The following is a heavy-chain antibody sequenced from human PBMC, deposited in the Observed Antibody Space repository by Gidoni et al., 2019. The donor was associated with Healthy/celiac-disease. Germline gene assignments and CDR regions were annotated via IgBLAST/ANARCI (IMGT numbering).Heavy chain of an antibody. CDR3: ARSYGEIVVVSN. CDR2: IYYSGST. CDR1: GGSNSRGGYY. V-gene: IGHV4-31*03. J-gene: IGHJ4*02. D-gene: IGHD3-22*01. Sequence: QVQLQESGPGLVKPSQTLSLTCTVSGGSNSRGGYYWSWIRQHPGKGLEWIGYIYYSGSTYYNPSLKSRVTISVDTSKNQFSLKLSSVTAADTAVYYCARSYGEIVVVSNWGQGTLVTVSS.